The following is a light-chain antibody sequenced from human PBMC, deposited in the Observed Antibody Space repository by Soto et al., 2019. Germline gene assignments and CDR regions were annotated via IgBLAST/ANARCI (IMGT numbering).Light chain of an antibody. CDR3: QQRPNWPLT. CDR2: DAS. V-gene: IGKV3-11*01. Sequence: EIVLTQSPATLSWSPGERATLSCRASQSISSHLAWYQQKPGQAPRLLIYDASNRAPGIPARFSGSGSGTDFTLTISSLEPEDFAVYYCQQRPNWPLTFGGGTKVEIK. CDR1: QSISSH. J-gene: IGKJ4*01.